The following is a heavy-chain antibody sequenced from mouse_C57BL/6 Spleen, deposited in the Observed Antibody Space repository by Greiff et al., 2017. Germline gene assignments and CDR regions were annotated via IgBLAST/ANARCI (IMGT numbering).Heavy chain of an antibody. V-gene: IGHV1-64*01. Sequence: QVQLKQPGAELVKPGASVKLSCKASGYTFTSYWMHWVKQRPGQGLEWIGMIHPNSGSTNYNEKFKSKATLTVDKSSSTAYMQLRSLTSEDSAVYYCAREGDGYYDYWGQGTTLTVSS. CDR2: IHPNSGST. D-gene: IGHD2-3*01. CDR1: GYTFTSYW. J-gene: IGHJ2*01. CDR3: AREGDGYYDY.